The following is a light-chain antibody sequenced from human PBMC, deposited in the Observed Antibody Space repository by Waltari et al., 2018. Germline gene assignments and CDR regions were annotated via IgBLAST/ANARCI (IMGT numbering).Light chain of an antibody. CDR2: KAS. V-gene: IGKV1D-16*01. J-gene: IGKJ2*03. CDR3: LQYSSSPYS. CDR1: QSISSW. Sequence: DIQMTQYPSSRSASVGETVTMTCRASQSISSWLAWYQQKPGKAPKLLIYKASSLQSGVPSRFSGSGSGTDFTLTIRSLQPEDFATYYCLQYSSSPYSFGQGTKVEIK.